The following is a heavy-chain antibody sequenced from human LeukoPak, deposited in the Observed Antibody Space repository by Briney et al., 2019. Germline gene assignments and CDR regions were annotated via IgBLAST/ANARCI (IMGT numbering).Heavy chain of an antibody. D-gene: IGHD1-1*01. V-gene: IGHV1-69*06. Sequence: SVKVSCKASRDTFSNYAISWVRQAPGQGLEWMGRVIPLFDTADYAQKFQGRVTITADKSTSTVHMQLSSLRSEDTAIYYCARERMETLPNCFDPWGQGTLVTVSS. CDR3: ARERMETLPNCFDP. J-gene: IGHJ5*02. CDR1: RDTFSNYA. CDR2: VIPLFDTA.